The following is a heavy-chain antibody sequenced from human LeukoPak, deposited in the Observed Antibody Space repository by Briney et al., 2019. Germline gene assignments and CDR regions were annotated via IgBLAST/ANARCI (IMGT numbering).Heavy chain of an antibody. Sequence: TGGSLRLSCAASGFTFSNYGMNWFRQAPGKGLEWVSYISSSSSTIYYADSVKGRFTISRDNAKNSLYLQMNSLRAEDTAVYYCARDPREITISPQVNWFGPWGQGTLVTVSS. J-gene: IGHJ5*02. CDR1: GFTFSNYG. CDR2: ISSSSSTI. CDR3: ARDPREITISPQVNWFGP. D-gene: IGHD3-9*01. V-gene: IGHV3-48*01.